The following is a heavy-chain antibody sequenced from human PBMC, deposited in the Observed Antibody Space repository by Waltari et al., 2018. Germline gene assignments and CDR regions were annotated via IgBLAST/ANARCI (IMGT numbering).Heavy chain of an antibody. CDR2: INPNSGGT. V-gene: IGHV1-2*06. CDR3: ARAWGPYSGYDGHAFDI. D-gene: IGHD5-12*01. CDR1: GYTFTGSY. J-gene: IGHJ3*02. Sequence: QVQLVQSGAEVKKPGASVNVSCKASGYTFTGSYMHWVRQAPGQGLEWMGRINPNSGGTNYAQKFQGRVTMTRDTSISTAYMELSRLRSDDTAVYYCARAWGPYSGYDGHAFDIWGQGTMVTVSS.